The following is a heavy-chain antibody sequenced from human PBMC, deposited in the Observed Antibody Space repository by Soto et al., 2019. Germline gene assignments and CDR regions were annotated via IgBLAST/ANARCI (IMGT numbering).Heavy chain of an antibody. CDR3: ARVKPPNWFDP. CDR1: GGSISSSSYD. Sequence: QLQLQESGPGLVKPSETLSLTCTVSGGSISSSSYDWGWIRHPPGKGLEWIGSIYYSGSTYYNPSLKSRVTISVDTSKNQFSLKLSSVTAADTAVYYCARVKPPNWFDPWGQGTLVTGSS. CDR2: IYYSGST. V-gene: IGHV4-39*01. J-gene: IGHJ5*02.